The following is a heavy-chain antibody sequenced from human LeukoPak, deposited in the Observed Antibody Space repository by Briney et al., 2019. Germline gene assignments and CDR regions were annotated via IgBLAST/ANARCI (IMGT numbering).Heavy chain of an antibody. J-gene: IGHJ5*02. D-gene: IGHD1-7*01. Sequence: SETLSLTCTVSGGSISSGSYYWSWIRQPAGKGLEWIGRIYTSGSTNYNPSLKSRVTISVDTSKNQFSLKLSSVTAADTAVYYCARVGWNYVNNWFDPWGQGTLVTVSS. CDR2: IYTSGST. V-gene: IGHV4-61*02. CDR3: ARVGWNYVNNWFDP. CDR1: GGSISSGSYY.